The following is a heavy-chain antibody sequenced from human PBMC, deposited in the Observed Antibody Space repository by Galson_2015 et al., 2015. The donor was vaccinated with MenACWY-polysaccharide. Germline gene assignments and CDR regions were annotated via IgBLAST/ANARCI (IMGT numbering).Heavy chain of an antibody. CDR2: INSDASGT. V-gene: IGHV3-74*01. D-gene: IGHD1-1*01. J-gene: IGHJ4*02. CDR3: ARLTIELGHDY. CDR1: GFTFSNYW. Sequence: SLRLSCAASGFTFSNYWMHWVRQAPGEGPVWVSRINSDASGTDYADSVKGRFTISRDNAKNTLYLQMNILRAEDTAVYYCARLTIELGHDYWGQGAPVTVSA.